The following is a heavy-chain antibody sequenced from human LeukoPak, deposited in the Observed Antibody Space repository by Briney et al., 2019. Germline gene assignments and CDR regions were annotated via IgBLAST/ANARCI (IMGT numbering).Heavy chain of an antibody. D-gene: IGHD3-9*01. CDR2: IIPIFGTA. J-gene: IGHJ4*02. Sequence: SVKVSCKASGGTFSSYAISWVRQAPGQGLEWMGGIIPIFGTANYAQKFQGRVTITADESTSTAYMELSSLRSEDTAVYYCARDRVYYDILTGYYLKPYYFDYWGQGTLVTVSS. CDR3: ARDRVYYDILTGYYLKPYYFDY. CDR1: GGTFSSYA. V-gene: IGHV1-69*13.